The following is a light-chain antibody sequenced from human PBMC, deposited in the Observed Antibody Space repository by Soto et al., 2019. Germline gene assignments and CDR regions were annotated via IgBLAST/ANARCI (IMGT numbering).Light chain of an antibody. CDR2: GNN. Sequence: QSVLTQPPSVSGAPGQMVTIYCTGSSSDIGAGYDVRWYQQLPGTAPKLLIYGNNNRPSGVPDRSSGSKSGTSASLAITGLQAEDEADYYCQSFDTSMTGCYVFGTGSKVTV. CDR3: QSFDTSMTGCYV. V-gene: IGLV1-40*01. J-gene: IGLJ1*01. CDR1: SSDIGAGYD.